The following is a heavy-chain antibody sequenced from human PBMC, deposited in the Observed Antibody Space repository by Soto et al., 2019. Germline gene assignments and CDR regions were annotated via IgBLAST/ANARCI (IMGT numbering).Heavy chain of an antibody. D-gene: IGHD5-18*01. CDR3: TRHGESTAMVTSYGMDV. J-gene: IGHJ6*02. Sequence: GGSLRLSCEAPGFPLNGYDMQWVRQASGKRQEWVGRIRSKANSYATAYAASVKGRFTISRDDSKNTAYLQMNSLKTEDTAVYYCTRHGESTAMVTSYGMDVWGQGTTVTVSS. CDR1: GFPLNGYD. V-gene: IGHV3-73*01. CDR2: IRSKANSYAT.